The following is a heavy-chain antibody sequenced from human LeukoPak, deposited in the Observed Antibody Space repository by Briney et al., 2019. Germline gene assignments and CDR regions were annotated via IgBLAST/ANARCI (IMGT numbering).Heavy chain of an antibody. Sequence: ASVTVSCKASGGTFSSYAISWVRQAPGQGLEWMGGIIPIFGTANYAQKFQGRVTITADESTSTAYMELSSLRSEDTAVYYCARETANYYGSGSYGVFDYWGQGTLVTVSS. CDR3: ARETANYYGSGSYGVFDY. V-gene: IGHV1-69*13. J-gene: IGHJ4*02. CDR2: IIPIFGTA. D-gene: IGHD3-10*01. CDR1: GGTFSSYA.